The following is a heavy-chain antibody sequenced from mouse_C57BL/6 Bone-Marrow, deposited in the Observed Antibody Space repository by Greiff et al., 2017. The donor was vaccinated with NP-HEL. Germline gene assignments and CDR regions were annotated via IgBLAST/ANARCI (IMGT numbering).Heavy chain of an antibody. CDR2: IGPGSGST. Sequence: QVQLQQSGAELVKPGASVKISCKASGYTFTDYYINWVKQRPGQGLEWIGKIGPGSGSTYYNEKFKGKATLTADKSSSTAYMQLSSRTSEDSAVSFSARKYSNYAFDYWGQGTSLTVSS. CDR1: GYTFTDYY. J-gene: IGHJ2*02. D-gene: IGHD2-5*01. V-gene: IGHV1-77*01. CDR3: ARKYSNYAFDY.